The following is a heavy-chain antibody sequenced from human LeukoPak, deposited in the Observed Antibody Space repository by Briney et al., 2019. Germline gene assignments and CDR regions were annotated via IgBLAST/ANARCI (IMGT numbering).Heavy chain of an antibody. CDR1: GGSISSSNW. CDR3: AAPYYNYYYAMDV. J-gene: IGHJ6*02. Sequence: SETLSLTCAVSGGSISSSNWWSWVRQPPGKRLEWIGEIYHSGSTSYNPSLKSRLTISVDKSKNQFSLKLSSVTAADTAVYYCAAPYYNYYYAMDVWGQGTTVTVSS. V-gene: IGHV4-4*02. CDR2: IYHSGST.